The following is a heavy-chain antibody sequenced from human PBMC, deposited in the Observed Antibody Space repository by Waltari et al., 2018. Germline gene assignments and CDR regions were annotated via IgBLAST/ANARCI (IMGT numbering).Heavy chain of an antibody. Sequence: EVQLVQSGAEVKKPGESLKISCKGSGYSFTSYWIGWVRQMPGNGLEWMGIIYPGDSETRCSPSLQGQVTIAADKSISTAYLQWGSLKASDTAMYYCARHPITMIGMEGFDYWGQGTLGTVSS. D-gene: IGHD3-22*01. CDR3: ARHPITMIGMEGFDY. J-gene: IGHJ4*02. V-gene: IGHV5-51*01. CDR2: IYPGDSET. CDR1: GYSFTSYW.